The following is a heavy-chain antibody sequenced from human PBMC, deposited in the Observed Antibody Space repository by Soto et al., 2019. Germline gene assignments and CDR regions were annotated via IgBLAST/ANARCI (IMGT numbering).Heavy chain of an antibody. J-gene: IGHJ4*02. CDR3: AFYRIFCHYIYYFHS. CDR2: IYWDDDK. V-gene: IGHV2-5*02. Sequence: QITLKESGPTLVKPTQTLTLTCTFSGFSLSTSRVGVGWIRQPPGKALEWLALIYWDDDKRYSPSLKTRLTTPTDTSKNHLVLTLTNMDPVDTSTYYSAFYRIFCHYIYYFHSSFQGTLVTLSS. CDR1: GFSLSTSRVG. D-gene: IGHD3-3*02.